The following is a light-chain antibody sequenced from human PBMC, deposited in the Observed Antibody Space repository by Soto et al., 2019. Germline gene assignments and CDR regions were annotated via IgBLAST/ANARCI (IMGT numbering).Light chain of an antibody. CDR2: EVN. J-gene: IGLJ2*01. V-gene: IGLV2-8*01. CDR3: SSYAGSNIL. Sequence: QSLLTQPPSASGSPGQSVTISCTGTSSDVGGYNYVSWYQQHPGKAPKLMIYEVNKRPSGVPDRFSGSKSGNTASLTVSGLQAEDEADYYCSSYAGSNILFGGGTQLTVL. CDR1: SSDVGGYNY.